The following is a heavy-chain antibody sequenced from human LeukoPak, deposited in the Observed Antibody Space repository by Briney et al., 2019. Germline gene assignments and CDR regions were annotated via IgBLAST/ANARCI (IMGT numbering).Heavy chain of an antibody. Sequence: NTSETLSLTCAVYGGSFRGYYWSWIRQPPGKGLEWIGEINHSGSTNYNPSLKSRVTISVDTSKNQFSLKLSSVTAADTAVYYCARRRGYYGSGSYRILDYWGQGTLVTVSS. J-gene: IGHJ4*02. V-gene: IGHV4-34*01. CDR3: ARRRGYYGSGSYRILDY. CDR1: GGSFRGYY. D-gene: IGHD3-10*01. CDR2: INHSGST.